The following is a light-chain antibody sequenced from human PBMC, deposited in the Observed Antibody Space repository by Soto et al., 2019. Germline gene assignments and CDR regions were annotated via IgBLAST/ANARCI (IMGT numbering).Light chain of an antibody. V-gene: IGKV3-11*01. Sequence: EIVLTQSPATLSLSPGERATLSCRASQSVSGNLAWYQQKSGQAPRLLIYDASNRATGIPARFSGSGSGTDFTLTISSLEPEDFAVYYCQQRSNWPPAFGQGTRLEI. CDR2: DAS. J-gene: IGKJ5*01. CDR1: QSVSGN. CDR3: QQRSNWPPA.